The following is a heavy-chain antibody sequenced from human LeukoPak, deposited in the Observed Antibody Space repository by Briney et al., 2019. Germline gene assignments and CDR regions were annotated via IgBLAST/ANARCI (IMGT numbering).Heavy chain of an antibody. Sequence: PSETLSLTCTVSGGSISSYYWSWIRQPPGKGLEWIGYIYYSGSTNYNPSLKSRVTISVDTSKNQFSLKLSSVTAADTAVYYCARDYYDSSGYYPDYWGQGTLVTVSS. CDR1: GGSISSYY. CDR2: IYYSGST. CDR3: ARDYYDSSGYYPDY. V-gene: IGHV4-59*01. D-gene: IGHD3-22*01. J-gene: IGHJ4*02.